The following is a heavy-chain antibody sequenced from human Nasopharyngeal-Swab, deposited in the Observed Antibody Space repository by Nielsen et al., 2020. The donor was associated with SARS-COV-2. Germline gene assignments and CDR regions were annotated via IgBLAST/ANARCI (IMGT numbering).Heavy chain of an antibody. Sequence: GESLKISCAASGFTFSSYGMNWVRQAPGKGLEWVSYISSSGSTIYYADSVKGRFTISRDNAKNSLYLQMNSLRAEDTAVYYCARDFGFCSSTSCSLLTFDYWGQGTLVTVSS. J-gene: IGHJ4*02. V-gene: IGHV3-48*03. CDR3: ARDFGFCSSTSCSLLTFDY. CDR1: GFTFSSYG. CDR2: ISSSGSTI. D-gene: IGHD2-2*01.